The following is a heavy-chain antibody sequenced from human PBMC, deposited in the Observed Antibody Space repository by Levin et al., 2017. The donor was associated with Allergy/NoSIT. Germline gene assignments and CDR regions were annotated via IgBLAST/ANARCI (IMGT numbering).Heavy chain of an antibody. V-gene: IGHV1-2*02. CDR3: ATDLYNDASVFGY. CDR2: INPHSGDT. J-gene: IGHJ4*02. CDR1: RYIFSDYF. Sequence: AASLKVSCKASRYIFSDYFIHWVRQAPGQGLEWMGWINPHSGDTKYAQEFQGRVTMTRDTSISTAYMELTRLTSDDTAVYYCATDLYNDASVFGYWGQGTLVTVFS. D-gene: IGHD3-22*01.